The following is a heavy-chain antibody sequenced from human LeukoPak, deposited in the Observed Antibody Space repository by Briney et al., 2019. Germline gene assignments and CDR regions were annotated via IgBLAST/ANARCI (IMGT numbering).Heavy chain of an antibody. CDR3: AKGGMAAKIAY. CDR1: GFTFSSYA. Sequence: HPGGSLRLSCAASGFTFSSYAMHWVRQAPGKGLEWVSYISSSSSTIYYADSVKGRFTISRDNSKNTLYLQINSLRAEDTAIYYCAKGGMAAKIAYWGQGTLVTVSS. D-gene: IGHD5-24*01. V-gene: IGHV3-48*01. CDR2: ISSSSSTI. J-gene: IGHJ4*02.